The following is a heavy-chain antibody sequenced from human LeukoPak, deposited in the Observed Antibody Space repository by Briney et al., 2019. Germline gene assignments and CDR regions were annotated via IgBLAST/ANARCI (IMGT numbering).Heavy chain of an antibody. CDR1: GGSINNYY. V-gene: IGHV4-4*07. Sequence: PSETLSLTCTVSGGSINNYYWAWIRQPAGKGLEWIGRIYSSGSTEYNPSLKSRVTMSVDTSNNQISLRLSSLTAADTAVYYCARVGSYYYVDYWGQGTLVTVSS. D-gene: IGHD3-10*01. CDR3: ARVGSYYYVDY. J-gene: IGHJ4*02. CDR2: IYSSGST.